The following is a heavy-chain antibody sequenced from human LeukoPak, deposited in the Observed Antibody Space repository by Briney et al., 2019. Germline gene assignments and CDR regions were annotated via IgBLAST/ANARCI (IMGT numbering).Heavy chain of an antibody. V-gene: IGHV4-59*01. CDR2: IYYSGST. CDR1: GGSISSYY. CDR3: ARLGGSYDFWSGYYSPFWFDP. D-gene: IGHD3-3*01. J-gene: IGHJ5*02. Sequence: SETLSLTCTVSGGSISSYYWSWIRQPPGKGLEWIGYIYYSGSTNYNPSLKSRVTISVDTSKNQFSLKLSSATAADTAVYYCARLGGSYDFWSGYYSPFWFDPWGQGTLVTVSS.